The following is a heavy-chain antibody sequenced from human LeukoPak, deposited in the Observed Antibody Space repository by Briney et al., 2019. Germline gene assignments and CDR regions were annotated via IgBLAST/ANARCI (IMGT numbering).Heavy chain of an antibody. CDR3: AKGGGSSYGYIPH. CDR1: GFTFTNFA. D-gene: IGHD5-18*01. Sequence: GGSLRLSCAASGFTFTNFAMSWVRQAPGRGLEWVSFVSANSDTTDYADSVKGRFTFSRDNSKNTVFLQMNSLRADDMAIYYCAKGGGSSYGYIPHWGQGALVIVSS. CDR2: VSANSDTT. V-gene: IGHV3-23*01. J-gene: IGHJ4*02.